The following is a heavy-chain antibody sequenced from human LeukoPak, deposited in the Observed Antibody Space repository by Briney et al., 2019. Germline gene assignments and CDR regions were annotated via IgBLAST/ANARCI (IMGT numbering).Heavy chain of an antibody. V-gene: IGHV1-3*01. CDR2: INAGNGNT. CDR1: GYTFTSYA. CDR3: ARDYSDYNSFDY. J-gene: IGHJ4*02. D-gene: IGHD4-11*01. Sequence: GASVQVSCKASGYTFTSYAMHWVRQAPGQRLEWMGWINAGNGNTKYSQKFQGRVTMTRDTSITTAYMELSRLRSDDTAVYYCARDYSDYNSFDYWGQGTLVTVSS.